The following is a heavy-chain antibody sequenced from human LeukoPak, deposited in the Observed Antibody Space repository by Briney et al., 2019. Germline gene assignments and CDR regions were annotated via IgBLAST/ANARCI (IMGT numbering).Heavy chain of an antibody. V-gene: IGHV3-74*01. CDR1: GFTFSSYW. J-gene: IGHJ6*02. Sequence: GGSLRLSCAASGFTFSSYWMHWVRHAPGKGLVWVSRINSDGSSTSYADSVKGRFTISRDNAKNTLYLQMNSLRAEDTAVYYCARGGRSEEYYYYYGMDVWGQGTTVTVSS. CDR2: INSDGSST. CDR3: ARGGRSEEYYYYYGMDV.